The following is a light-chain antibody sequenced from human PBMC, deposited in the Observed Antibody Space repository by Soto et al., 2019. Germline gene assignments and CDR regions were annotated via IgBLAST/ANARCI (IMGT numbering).Light chain of an antibody. CDR3: QQYGSSRT. J-gene: IGKJ1*01. CDR1: QSVRTY. CDR2: DAS. Sequence: IVLTQSPVTLSLSPGERATLSCRASQSVRTYLAWYQVKPGQAPRLLIYDASRRASGVPARFIGSGSGTDFTLTITRMEPEDFAIDYCQQYGSSRTFGQGTKVDNK. V-gene: IGKV3-20*01.